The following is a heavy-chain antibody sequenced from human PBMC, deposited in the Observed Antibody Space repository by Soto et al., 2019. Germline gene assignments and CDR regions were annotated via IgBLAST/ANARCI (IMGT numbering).Heavy chain of an antibody. CDR1: GGTFRTES. Sequence: QVHLVQSGAEVKKPGSSVKVSCKYSGGTFRTESINWVRQAPGQGLEWMGGILPFFGTADYAPRLQGRVTITADGATTTAYMEVSSLTSQDTAVYFCARGHEYGGNSDDLAVCGQGTMVTVTS. CDR2: ILPFFGTA. V-gene: IGHV1-69*13. CDR3: ARGHEYGGNSDDLAV. D-gene: IGHD4-17*01. J-gene: IGHJ3*01.